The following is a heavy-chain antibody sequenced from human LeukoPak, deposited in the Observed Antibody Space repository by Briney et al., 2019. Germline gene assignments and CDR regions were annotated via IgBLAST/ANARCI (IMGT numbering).Heavy chain of an antibody. CDR1: GGSISSSSYY. CDR3: ARRERYSSSFL. D-gene: IGHD6-13*01. CDR2: IYYSGST. J-gene: IGHJ4*02. Sequence: SETLSPTCTVSGGSISSSSYYWGWIRQPPGKGLEWIGSIYYSGSTYYNPSLKSRVTISVDTSKNQFSLKLSSVTAADTAVYYCARRERYSSSFLWGQGTLATVSS. V-gene: IGHV4-39*01.